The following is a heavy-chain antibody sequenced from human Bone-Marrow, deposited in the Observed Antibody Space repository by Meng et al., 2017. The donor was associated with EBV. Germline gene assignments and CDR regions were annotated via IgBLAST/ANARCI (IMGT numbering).Heavy chain of an antibody. CDR2: IYHSGST. CDR3: AKGGGYYYDSSGFHYDY. J-gene: IGHJ4*02. CDR1: GGSISSNNW. D-gene: IGHD3-22*01. Sequence: QGQRRGAGPGLVKPSGTLSLTCAVSGGSISSNNWGSWVRQPPGKGLECIGEIYHSGSTNYNPSLKSRVTISVDKSKNQFSLKLSSVTAADTAVYYCAKGGGYYYDSSGFHYDYWGQGTLVTVSS. V-gene: IGHV4-4*02.